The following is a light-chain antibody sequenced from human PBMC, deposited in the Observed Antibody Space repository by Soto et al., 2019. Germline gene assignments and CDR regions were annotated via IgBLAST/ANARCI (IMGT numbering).Light chain of an antibody. J-gene: IGLJ3*02. CDR2: DVT. Sequence: QSALTQPASVSGSLGQSITISCTGTTSDVGAYNYFSWYQQHPGKAPQLGIYDVTNRPSGVSNRFSGSKSGNTASLTISGLQSEDEAYYYCSSYTSSSTLVFCGGTKLTVL. V-gene: IGLV2-14*03. CDR1: TSDVGAYNY. CDR3: SSYTSSSTLV.